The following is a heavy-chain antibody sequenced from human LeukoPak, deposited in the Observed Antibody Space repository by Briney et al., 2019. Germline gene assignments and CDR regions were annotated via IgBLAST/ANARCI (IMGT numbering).Heavy chain of an antibody. D-gene: IGHD3-22*01. CDR3: AKSSGPLGPFDP. CDR1: GGSLSSYY. Sequence: SQTLSLTCAVSGGSLSSYYWSWIRQPPGKGLEWIEYIYYSGSTYYNPSLKSRVTISVDRSKSQFSLKLSSVTAADTAVYYCAKSSGPLGPFDPWGQGTLVTVSS. CDR2: IYYSGST. V-gene: IGHV4-59*12. J-gene: IGHJ5*02.